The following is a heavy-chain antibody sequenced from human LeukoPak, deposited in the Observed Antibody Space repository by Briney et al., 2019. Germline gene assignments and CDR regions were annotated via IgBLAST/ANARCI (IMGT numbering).Heavy chain of an antibody. CDR1: GGSISSYY. CDR2: IYYSGST. CDR3: ARGQEVVRGSYYYYYMDV. J-gene: IGHJ6*03. D-gene: IGHD3-10*01. V-gene: IGHV4-59*01. Sequence: SETLSLTCTVSGGSISSYYWSWIRQPPGKGLEWIGYIYYSGSTNYNPSLKSRVTISVDTSKNQFSLKLSSVTAADTAVYYCARGQEVVRGSYYYYYMDVWGKGTTVTISS.